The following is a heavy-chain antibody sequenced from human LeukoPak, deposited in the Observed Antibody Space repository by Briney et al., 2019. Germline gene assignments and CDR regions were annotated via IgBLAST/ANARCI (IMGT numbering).Heavy chain of an antibody. V-gene: IGHV3-23*01. CDR1: GFTFSSYA. CDR3: AKDSRSSGWYNWFDP. Sequence: GGSLRLSCAASGFTFSSYAMSWVRQAPGNGLDWVSAISGSGDSTYYADSVKGRFTISRDNSKNTLYLQMNRLRAEDTAIYYCAKDSRSSGWYNWFDPWGQGTLVTVSS. J-gene: IGHJ5*02. D-gene: IGHD6-19*01. CDR2: ISGSGDST.